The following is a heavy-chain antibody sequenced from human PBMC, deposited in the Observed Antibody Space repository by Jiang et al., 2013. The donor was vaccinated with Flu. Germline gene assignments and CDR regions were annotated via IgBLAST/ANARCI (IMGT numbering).Heavy chain of an antibody. CDR3: ARHAARAVDGHDSFFAY. CDR1: TDSVTSSTYW. J-gene: IGHJ4*02. Sequence: GPGLVKPSETLSLTCAVSTDSVTSSTYWWAWIRQSPGKGLEWIGSFYYSGTTYYNPSLKTRVTISVETSQNHFSLRLSSVTAADTAVYYCARHAARAVDGHDSFFAYWGQGTLVTVSS. D-gene: IGHD5-12*01. CDR2: FYYSGTT. V-gene: IGHV4-39*01.